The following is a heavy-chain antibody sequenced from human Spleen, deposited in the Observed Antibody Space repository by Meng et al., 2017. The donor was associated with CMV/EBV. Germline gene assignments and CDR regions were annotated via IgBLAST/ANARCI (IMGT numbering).Heavy chain of an antibody. J-gene: IGHJ6*02. Sequence: GESLKIYCAASGFAFSSYAMSWVRQAPGKGLEWVSVIYSGGSSTYYADSVKGRFTISRDNSKNTLYLQMNSLRAEDTAVYYCAKDIRLSSYYYGMDVWGQGTTVTVSS. D-gene: IGHD3-16*01. CDR1: GFAFSSYA. CDR3: AKDIRLSSYYYGMDV. V-gene: IGHV3-23*03. CDR2: IYSGGSST.